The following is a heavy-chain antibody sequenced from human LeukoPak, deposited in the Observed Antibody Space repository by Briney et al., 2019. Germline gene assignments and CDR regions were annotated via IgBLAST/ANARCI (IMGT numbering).Heavy chain of an antibody. CDR1: GFTFSSYA. CDR2: ISGSGGST. V-gene: IGHV3-23*01. J-gene: IGHJ6*02. Sequence: PGGSLRLSCAASGFTFSSYAMSWVRQAPGKGLEWVSAISGSGGSTYYADSVKGRFTISRDNSKNTLYLQMNSLRAEDTAVYYCAKVGSSWYGDYYYGMDVWGQGTTVTVSS. CDR3: AKVGSSWYGDYYYGMDV. D-gene: IGHD6-13*01.